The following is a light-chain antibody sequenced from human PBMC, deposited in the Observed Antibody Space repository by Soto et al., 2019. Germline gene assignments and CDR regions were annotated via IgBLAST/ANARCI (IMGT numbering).Light chain of an antibody. CDR3: CSFAGGGNPVL. J-gene: IGLJ2*01. CDR2: EVT. V-gene: IGLV2-8*01. Sequence: QSALTQPPSASGSLGQSVTISCTGTSSDAGGYNYVSWHQQHPGKAPKVMIYEVTKRPPGVPDRFSGSKSGNTASLTVSGLQAEDEADYYCCSFAGGGNPVLLGGGTKLTVL. CDR1: SSDAGGYNY.